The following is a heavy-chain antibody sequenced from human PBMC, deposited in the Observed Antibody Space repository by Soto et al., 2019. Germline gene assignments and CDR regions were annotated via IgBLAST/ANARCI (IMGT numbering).Heavy chain of an antibody. Sequence: GGSLRLSCAASGFTFNNYAMSWVRQAPGKGLEWVSAISGNGISTYYADSVRGRFTISRDNSENTLFLQMNRLRADDTAVYYCTRDAISIVRGPDNWFDPWGQGTLVTVSS. V-gene: IGHV3-23*01. D-gene: IGHD3-10*01. CDR2: ISGNGIST. CDR3: TRDAISIVRGPDNWFDP. CDR1: GFTFNNYA. J-gene: IGHJ5*02.